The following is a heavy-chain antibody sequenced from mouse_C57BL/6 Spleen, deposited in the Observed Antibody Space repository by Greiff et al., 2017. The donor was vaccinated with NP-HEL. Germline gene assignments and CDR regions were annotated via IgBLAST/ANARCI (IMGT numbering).Heavy chain of an antibody. D-gene: IGHD2-4*01. J-gene: IGHJ3*01. CDR3: ARWDYDVLFAY. CDR1: GFTFSDYG. CDR2: ISSGSSTI. Sequence: EVQVVESGGGLVKPGGSLKLSCAASGFTFSDYGMHWVRQAPEKGLEWVAYISSGSSTIYYADTVKGRFTISRDNAKNTLFLQMTSLRSEGTAMYYCARWDYDVLFAYWGQGTLVTVSA. V-gene: IGHV5-17*01.